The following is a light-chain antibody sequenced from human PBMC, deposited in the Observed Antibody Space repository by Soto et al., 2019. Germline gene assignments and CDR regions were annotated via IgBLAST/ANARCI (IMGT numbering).Light chain of an antibody. CDR2: AAS. CDR1: QSLTFT. CDR3: QQYYRWPQT. J-gene: IGKJ1*01. V-gene: IGKV3-15*01. Sequence: EIVVTQSPTKLCVSPLERATLSCRASQSLTFTLAWYQQKPGQSPRLLIYAASTRATGIPARFSGSGSGTEFTLTISSLQSKDFAVYYCQQYYRWPQTFGQGTKEDNK.